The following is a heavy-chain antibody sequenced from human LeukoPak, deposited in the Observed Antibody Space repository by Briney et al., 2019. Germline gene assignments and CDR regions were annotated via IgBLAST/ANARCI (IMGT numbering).Heavy chain of an antibody. CDR3: ARFTNWGPTH. CDR1: GGSISSGGYY. CDR2: IYHSGST. Sequence: SQTLSLTCTVSGGSISSGGYYWSWIRQPPGKGLEWIGYIYHSGSTYYNPSLKSRVTISVDRSKNQFSLKLSSVTAADTAVYYCARFTNWGPTHWGQGTLVTVSS. J-gene: IGHJ4*02. V-gene: IGHV4-30-2*01. D-gene: IGHD7-27*01.